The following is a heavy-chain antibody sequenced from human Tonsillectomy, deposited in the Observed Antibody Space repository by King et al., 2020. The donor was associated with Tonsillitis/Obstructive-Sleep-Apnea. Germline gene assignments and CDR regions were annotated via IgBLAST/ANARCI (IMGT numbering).Heavy chain of an antibody. V-gene: IGHV3-49*04. D-gene: IGHD1-26*01. J-gene: IGHJ4*02. CDR2: IRSKAYGGTT. CDR3: TSDAPDSGRYYGFDY. CDR1: GFTFGDYA. Sequence: VQLVESGGGLVQPGRSLRLSCTASGFTFGDYAMSWVRQAPGKGLEWVGFIRSKAYGGTTEYAASVKGRFTISRDDSKSIAYLQMNSLKTEDTAVYYCTSDAPDSGRYYGFDYWGQGTLVTVSS.